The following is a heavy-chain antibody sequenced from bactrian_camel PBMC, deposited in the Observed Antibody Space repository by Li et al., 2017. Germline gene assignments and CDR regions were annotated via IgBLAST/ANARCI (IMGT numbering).Heavy chain of an antibody. J-gene: IGHJ4*01. CDR1: GIITTTCM. CDR2: IAGDDST. V-gene: IGHV3S53*01. Sequence: HVQLVESGGGSVQAGGSLRLSCVASGIITTTCMMGWYRHVPGQQRELISTIAGDDSTTYTGDVKGRFTIAQDSAKNAIYLQMTNLKVEDTANYVCAAHCPGTIGRRLGQGTQVTVS. D-gene: IGHD7*01.